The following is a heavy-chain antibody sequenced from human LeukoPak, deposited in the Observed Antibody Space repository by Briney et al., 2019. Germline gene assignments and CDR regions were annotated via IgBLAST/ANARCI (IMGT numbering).Heavy chain of an antibody. CDR3: ARPQMATTPGRFDY. V-gene: IGHV4-34*01. J-gene: IGHJ4*02. D-gene: IGHD5-24*01. CDR1: GGSFSGYY. Sequence: PSETLSLTCAVYGGSFSGYYWSWIRQPPGKGLEWIGEINHSGYTNYNPSLKSRVIISVDTSKNQFSLKLSSVTAADTAVYYCARPQMATTPGRFDYWGQGTLVTVSS. CDR2: INHSGYT.